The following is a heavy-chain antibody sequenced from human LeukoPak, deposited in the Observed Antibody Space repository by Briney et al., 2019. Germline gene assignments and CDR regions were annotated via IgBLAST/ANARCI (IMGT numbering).Heavy chain of an antibody. J-gene: IGHJ4*02. D-gene: IGHD2-2*03. CDR3: ARSELDIVVVPAATDY. CDR2: IYSGGST. Sequence: GGSLRLSCAASGFTVSSNYMSWVRQAPGKGLEWVSVIYSGGSTYYADSVKGRFTISRDNSKNTLYLQMNSLRAEDTAVYYCARSELDIVVVPAATDYWGQGTLVTVPS. V-gene: IGHV3-66*02. CDR1: GFTVSSNY.